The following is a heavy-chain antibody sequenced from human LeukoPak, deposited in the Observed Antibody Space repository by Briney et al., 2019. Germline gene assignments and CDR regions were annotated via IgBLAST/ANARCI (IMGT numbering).Heavy chain of an antibody. D-gene: IGHD3-9*01. CDR3: ARHLVLTEWSYVWFDP. J-gene: IGHJ5*02. CDR1: GGSISSSSYY. CDR2: INHSGST. V-gene: IGHV4-39*01. Sequence: SETLSLTCTVSGGSISSSSYYWGWIRQPPGKGLEWIGEINHSGSTSYNPSLKSRVTISVDTSKNQFSLKLSSVTAADTAVYYCARHLVLTEWSYVWFDPWGQGTLVTVSS.